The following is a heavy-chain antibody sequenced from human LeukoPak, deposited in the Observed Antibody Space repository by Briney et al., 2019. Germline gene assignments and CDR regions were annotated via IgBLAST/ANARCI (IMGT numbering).Heavy chain of an antibody. V-gene: IGHV3-74*01. CDR3: AREVSASSYFDS. Sequence: PGGSLRLSCAASGFTFSGFWMHWVRQAPGKGLVWVSCISFDGSDATYADSVKGRFTISRDSAKNTLYLQMNSLRAEDTAIYYCAREVSASSYFDSWGQGTLVIVSS. CDR1: GFTFSGFW. D-gene: IGHD1-26*01. CDR2: ISFDGSDA. J-gene: IGHJ4*02.